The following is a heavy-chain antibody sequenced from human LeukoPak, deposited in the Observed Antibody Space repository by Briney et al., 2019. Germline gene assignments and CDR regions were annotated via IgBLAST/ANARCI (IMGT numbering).Heavy chain of an antibody. CDR1: GSTFDDYG. D-gene: IGHD3-10*01. J-gene: IGHJ6*02. CDR3: ARAPISYYYGSGSPPPDV. CDR2: INWNGGST. V-gene: IGHV3-20*04. Sequence: GGSLRLSCAASGSTFDDYGMSWVRQAPGKGLEWVSGINWNGGSTGYADSVKGRFTISRDNAKNSLYLQMNSLRAEDTALYYCARAPISYYYGSGSPPPDVWGQGTTVTVSS.